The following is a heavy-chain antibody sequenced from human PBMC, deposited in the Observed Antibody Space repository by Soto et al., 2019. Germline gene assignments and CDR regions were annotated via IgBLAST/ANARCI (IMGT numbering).Heavy chain of an antibody. CDR3: SKRNAARAYDY. CDR1: GFNFDESG. D-gene: IGHD6-6*01. CDR2: VSWNSAST. V-gene: IGHV3-9*01. Sequence: EVQLVESGGGLVQPGRSLRLSCAASGFNFDESGMHWVRQPPGKGLEWVAGVSWNSASTVYADSVKGRFTISRDNAKNSLYLRMNSLRPEDTALYYWSKRNAARAYDYWGQGTLVTAAS. J-gene: IGHJ4*02.